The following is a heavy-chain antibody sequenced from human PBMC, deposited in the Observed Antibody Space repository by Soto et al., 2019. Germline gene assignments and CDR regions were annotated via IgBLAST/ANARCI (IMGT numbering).Heavy chain of an antibody. D-gene: IGHD3-3*01. CDR3: ARQTYYDFWSGYYTWENYYYYGMDV. Sequence: SETLSLTCAVYGGSFSGYYWSWIRQPPGKGLEWIGEINHSGSTNYNPSLKSRVTISVDTSKNQFSLKLSSVTAADTAVYYCARQTYYDFWSGYYTWENYYYYGMDVWGQGTTVTVSS. J-gene: IGHJ6*02. V-gene: IGHV4-34*01. CDR2: INHSGST. CDR1: GGSFSGYY.